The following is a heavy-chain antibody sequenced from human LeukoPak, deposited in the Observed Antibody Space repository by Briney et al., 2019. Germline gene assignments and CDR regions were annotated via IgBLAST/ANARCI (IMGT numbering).Heavy chain of an antibody. CDR2: ISSRSSSI. Sequence: NPGGSLRLSCAASGFTFSSYSMNWVRQAPGKGLEWVSSISSRSSSIYYADSMKGRFIISRDNAKNSLYLQMNSLRAEDTAMYYCARVGWEVLGAPYYYYYMDVWGKGTTVTVSS. CDR3: ARVGWEVLGAPYYYYYMDV. CDR1: GFTFSSYS. J-gene: IGHJ6*03. V-gene: IGHV3-21*01. D-gene: IGHD1-26*01.